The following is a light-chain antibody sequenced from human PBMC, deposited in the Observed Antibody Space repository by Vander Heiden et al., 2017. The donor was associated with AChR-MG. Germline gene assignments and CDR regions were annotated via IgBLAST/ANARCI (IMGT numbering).Light chain of an antibody. CDR1: SKDVGGYNY. CDR2: DVS. J-gene: IGLJ2*01. Sequence: QFALTQPAPASGSPGQSTTISSPGTSKDVGGYNYVSWYQQHPGKAPRLMIYDVSNRPSGVSNRFSGSKSGNTASLTISGLQAEDEADYYCSSYTSSSTLVVFGGGTELTVL. V-gene: IGLV2-14*03. CDR3: SSYTSSSTLVV.